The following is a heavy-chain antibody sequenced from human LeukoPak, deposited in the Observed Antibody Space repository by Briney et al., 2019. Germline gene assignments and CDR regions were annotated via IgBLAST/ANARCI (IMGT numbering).Heavy chain of an antibody. CDR3: ARDSLGVAAAGTQNDY. Sequence: ASVKVSCKASGYTFTSYAMNWVRQAPGQGLEWMGWINTNTGNPTYAQGFTGRFVFSLDTSVSTAYLQISSLKAEDTAVYYCARDSLGVAAAGTQNDYWGQGTLVTVSS. CDR2: INTNTGNP. J-gene: IGHJ4*02. V-gene: IGHV7-4-1*02. D-gene: IGHD6-13*01. CDR1: GYTFTSYA.